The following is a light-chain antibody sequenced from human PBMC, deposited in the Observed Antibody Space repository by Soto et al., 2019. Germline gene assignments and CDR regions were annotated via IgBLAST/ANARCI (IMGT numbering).Light chain of an antibody. CDR3: MQDLQTPYT. Sequence: DIVMTQSPLSLPVTPGEPASISCRSSQSLLHSNGYNYLDWYLQKPGQSPQLLIYLGSHLASGVHDRLRGSGSGTDFTLKISRVEAEDVRVYYCMQDLQTPYTFGQGTKLEIK. CDR1: QSLLHSNGYNY. V-gene: IGKV2-28*01. J-gene: IGKJ2*01. CDR2: LGS.